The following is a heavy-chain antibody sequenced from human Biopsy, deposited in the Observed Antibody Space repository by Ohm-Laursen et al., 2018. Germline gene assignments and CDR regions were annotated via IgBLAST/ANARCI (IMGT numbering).Heavy chain of an antibody. CDR2: IYSGGDT. CDR3: QGGHLPPGQFYGVDA. V-gene: IGHV3-66*01. Sequence: LRLSCAASGFTVYNNYMTWVRQAPGKGLEWVSLIYSGGDTRYADSVKGRFTISRDSSKNTLYLQMNGLRAEDTAVYFCQGGHLPPGQFYGVDAWGQGTTVTVSS. J-gene: IGHJ6*02. CDR1: GFTVYNNY. D-gene: IGHD3-16*01.